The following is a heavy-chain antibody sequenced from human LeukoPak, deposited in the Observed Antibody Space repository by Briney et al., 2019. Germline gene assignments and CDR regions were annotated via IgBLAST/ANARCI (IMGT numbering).Heavy chain of an antibody. CDR2: INQDGSEK. V-gene: IGHV3-7*01. CDR3: ASYSDYEHFDS. CDR1: GFTFSDYW. D-gene: IGHD4-11*01. Sequence: GGSLRLSCAASGFTFSDYWMSWVRQAPGKGLEWVANINQDGSEKHYVDSLKGRFTVSRDNAKNSLYLQMNNLRVEDTAVYYCASYSDYEHFDSWGQGTLVTVSS. J-gene: IGHJ4*02.